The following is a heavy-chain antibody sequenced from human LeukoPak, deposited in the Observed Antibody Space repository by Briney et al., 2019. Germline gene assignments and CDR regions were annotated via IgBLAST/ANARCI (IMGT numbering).Heavy chain of an antibody. Sequence: SETLSLTCAVSGGSISSGGYSWSWIRQPPGKGLEWIGYIYHSGSTYYNPSLKSRVTISVDTSKNQFSLKLSSVTAADTAVYYCARARRGYYYDSSGYLVYFDYWGQGTLVTVSS. V-gene: IGHV4-30-2*05. CDR1: GGSISSGGYS. J-gene: IGHJ4*02. CDR2: IYHSGST. D-gene: IGHD3-22*01. CDR3: ARARRGYYYDSSGYLVYFDY.